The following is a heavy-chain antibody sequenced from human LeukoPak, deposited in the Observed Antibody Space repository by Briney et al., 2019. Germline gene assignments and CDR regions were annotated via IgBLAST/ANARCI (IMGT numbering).Heavy chain of an antibody. CDR3: AKVAAAAGLDF. CDR2: ISISGRDT. Sequence: GGSLRLSCAASGFTFSSYSMNWVRQAPGKGLEWVSTISISGRDTYYADSVKGRFTISRDNSQNTLFLQMNSLRAEDTAVYYCAKVAAAAGLDFWGQGTLVTVSS. CDR1: GFTFSSYS. V-gene: IGHV3-23*01. J-gene: IGHJ4*02. D-gene: IGHD6-13*01.